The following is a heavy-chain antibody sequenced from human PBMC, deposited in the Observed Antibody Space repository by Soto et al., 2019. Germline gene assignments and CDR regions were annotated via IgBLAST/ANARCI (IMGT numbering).Heavy chain of an antibody. CDR3: ARGGQQLGNWFDP. J-gene: IGHJ5*02. Sequence: SETLSLTCAVYGGSFSGYYWSWIRQPPGKGLEWIGEINHSGSTNYNPSLKSRVTISVDTSKNQFSLKLSAVTAADTVVYYCARGGQQLGNWFDPWGQGTLVTVSS. D-gene: IGHD6-13*01. CDR1: GGSFSGYY. V-gene: IGHV4-34*01. CDR2: INHSGST.